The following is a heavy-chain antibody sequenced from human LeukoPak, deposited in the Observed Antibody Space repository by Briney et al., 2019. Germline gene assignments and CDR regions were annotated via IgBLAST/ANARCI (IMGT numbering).Heavy chain of an antibody. J-gene: IGHJ4*02. Sequence: SETLSLTCAVYGGSFSGYYWSWIRQPPGKGLEWIGEINHSGSTNYNPTLKSRVTISVDTSKNQFSLKLSSVTAADTAVYYCASRYYDRSAEGAYWGQGTLVTVSS. CDR3: ASRYYDRSAEGAY. CDR2: INHSGST. V-gene: IGHV4-34*01. CDR1: GGSFSGYY. D-gene: IGHD3-22*01.